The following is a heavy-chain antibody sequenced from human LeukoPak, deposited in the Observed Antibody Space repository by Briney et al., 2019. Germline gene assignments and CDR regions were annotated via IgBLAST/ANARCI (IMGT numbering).Heavy chain of an antibody. CDR1: GGSFSGYY. D-gene: IGHD3-3*01. V-gene: IGHV4-34*01. Sequence: KPSETLSLTCAVYGGSFSGYYWSWIRQPPGKGLEWIGEINHSGSTNYNPSLKSRVTISVDTSKNQFSLKLSSVTAADTAVYYLARAPTHRRTITIFGAGKPDAFDIWGQGTMVTVSS. CDR2: INHSGST. CDR3: ARAPTHRRTITIFGAGKPDAFDI. J-gene: IGHJ3*02.